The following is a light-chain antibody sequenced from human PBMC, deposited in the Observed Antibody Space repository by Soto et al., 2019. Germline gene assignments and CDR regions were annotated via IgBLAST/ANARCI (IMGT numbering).Light chain of an antibody. J-gene: IGKJ4*01. CDR3: QQYDSSFT. V-gene: IGKV3-20*01. Sequence: IVLTQSPATLSLSPGERATLSCTASQHVTTTYIAWYQQKFGQAPRLLIYGASTRATGTPDRFTGGGFGTDFTLTISGVEPEDFAVYYCQQYDSSFTFGGGTKVEMK. CDR2: GAS. CDR1: QHVTTTY.